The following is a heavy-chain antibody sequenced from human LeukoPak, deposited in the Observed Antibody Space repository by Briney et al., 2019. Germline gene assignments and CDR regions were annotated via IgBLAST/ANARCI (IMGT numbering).Heavy chain of an antibody. V-gene: IGHV3-15*01. CDR2: IKSKTDGGIK. Sequence: PGGSLRLSCAASGLTLSNAWMTWVRQAPGKGLEWVARIKSKTDGGIKDYAAPVKGTFTNSRDDSENTVYLQMNSLKIEDTAVYYCATGRSGYFDSWGQGTLVFVSS. CDR3: ATGRSGYFDS. J-gene: IGHJ4*02. CDR1: GLTLSNAW.